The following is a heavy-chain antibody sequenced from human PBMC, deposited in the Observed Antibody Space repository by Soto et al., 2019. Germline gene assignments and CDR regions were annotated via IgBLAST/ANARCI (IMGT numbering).Heavy chain of an antibody. CDR3: ARGFRPNSSDSYYFDY. CDR2: INSDGSST. V-gene: IGHV3-74*01. Sequence: GGSLRLSCAASGFTFSSYWMHWVRQAPGKGLVWVSRINSDGSSTRYADSVKGRFTISRDNAKNTLYLQMNSLRGEDRAVYYCARGFRPNSSDSYYFDYWGQGNLVTVSS. D-gene: IGHD6-19*01. CDR1: GFTFSSYW. J-gene: IGHJ4*02.